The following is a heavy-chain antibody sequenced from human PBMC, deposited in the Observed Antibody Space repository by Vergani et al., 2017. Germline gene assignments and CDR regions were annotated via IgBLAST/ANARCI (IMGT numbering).Heavy chain of an antibody. V-gene: IGHV3-48*01. CDR3: ARDYLDFSGSGSPYYFDH. D-gene: IGHD3-10*01. CDR2: IRSADTNT. J-gene: IGHJ4*02. Sequence: EVQLVESGGGLVQPGGSLRLSCAASGFTFSSPSMHWVRQAPGKGLEWVSAIRSADTNTYYADSVEGRFAISRDNAKTSLYLQMNSLRVEDTAVYYCARDYLDFSGSGSPYYFDHWGQGTQVTVSS. CDR1: GFTFSSPS.